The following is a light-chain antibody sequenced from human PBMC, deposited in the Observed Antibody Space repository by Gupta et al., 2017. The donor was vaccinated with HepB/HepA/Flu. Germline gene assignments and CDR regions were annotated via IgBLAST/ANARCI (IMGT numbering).Light chain of an antibody. CDR3: LQTSSSFIT. Sequence: DIQMTRSPSSLSASVGDRVTITCRASQTIANYLNWYQQKPGQAPEVLIYVTSRLKSGVPSRFSGSGSETDFTLAISSLQPEDSATYYCLQTSSSFITFGQGTKLEIK. V-gene: IGKV1-39*01. J-gene: IGKJ1*01. CDR1: QTIANY. CDR2: VTS.